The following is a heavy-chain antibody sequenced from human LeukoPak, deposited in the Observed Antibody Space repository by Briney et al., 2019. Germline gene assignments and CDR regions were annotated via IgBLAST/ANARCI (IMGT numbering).Heavy chain of an antibody. CDR3: AKTKLGEYCGGDCYYYYGMDV. V-gene: IGHV3-23*01. D-gene: IGHD2-21*02. J-gene: IGHJ6*02. CDR1: GFTFSSYA. CDR2: ISGSGGST. Sequence: GGSLRLFCAASGFTFSSYAMSWVREAPGKGLEWVSAISGSGGSTYYADSVKGRFTISRDNSKNTPYLQMNSLRAEDTAVYYCAKTKLGEYCGGDCYYYYGMDVWGQGTTVTVSS.